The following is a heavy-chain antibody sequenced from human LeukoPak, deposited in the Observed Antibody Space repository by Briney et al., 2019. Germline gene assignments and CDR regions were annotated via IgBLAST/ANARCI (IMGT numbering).Heavy chain of an antibody. D-gene: IGHD3-3*01. CDR3: TTSGLEWLSPNYYFDY. V-gene: IGHV3-73*01. Sequence: GGSLRLSCAASGFTFSGSAMHWVRQASGKGLEWVGRIRSKANSYATAYAASVKGRFTISRDDSRNTAYLQMNSLKTEDTAVYYCTTSGLEWLSPNYYFDYWGQGTLVTVSS. J-gene: IGHJ4*02. CDR1: GFTFSGSA. CDR2: IRSKANSYAT.